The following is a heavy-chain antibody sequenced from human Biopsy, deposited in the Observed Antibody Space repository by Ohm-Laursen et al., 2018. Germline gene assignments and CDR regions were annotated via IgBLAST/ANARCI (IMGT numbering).Heavy chain of an antibody. D-gene: IGHD5-18*01. CDR3: AKAGRGYIDY. CDR2: FNSDGTDT. V-gene: IGHV3-74*01. J-gene: IGHJ4*02. Sequence: GSLRLSCAASDFTFDDYAMSWVRQRPGKGLEWVSRFNSDGTDTTYADSVKGRFTISRDNAKNTLYLQMNSLRVEDTAVCYCAKAGRGYIDYWGQGTLVIVSS. CDR1: DFTFDDYA.